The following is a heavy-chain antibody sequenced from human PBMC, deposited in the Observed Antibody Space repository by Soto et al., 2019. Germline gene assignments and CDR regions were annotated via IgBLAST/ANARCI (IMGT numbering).Heavy chain of an antibody. CDR2: ISAYSVDT. D-gene: IGHD1-26*01. CDR3: AGGHGAIRGALDV. CDR1: GYRFETYA. J-gene: IGHJ6*02. Sequence: QVQLVQSGAEVKKPGASVKVSCKASGYRFETYAMTWVRQAPGQGLEWMGWISAYSVDTYSAQKFQDRLTMTKDTSTGTGYMELRSLTSEDTAVYYWAGGHGAIRGALDVWGQGTTVTVSS. V-gene: IGHV1-18*01.